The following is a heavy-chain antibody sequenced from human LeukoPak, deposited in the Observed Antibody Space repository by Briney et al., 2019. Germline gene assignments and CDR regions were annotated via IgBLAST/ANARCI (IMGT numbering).Heavy chain of an antibody. CDR1: GFTFSSYA. CDR2: ISGSGGST. V-gene: IGHV3-23*01. Sequence: RGSLRLSCAASGFTFSSYATSWVRQAPGKGLEWVSAISGSGGSTYYADSVKGRFTISRDNSKNTLYLQMNSLRAEDTAVYYCAKDHNRYYYGSGSYYPDYWGQGTLVTVSS. CDR3: AKDHNRYYYGSGSYYPDY. J-gene: IGHJ4*02. D-gene: IGHD3-10*01.